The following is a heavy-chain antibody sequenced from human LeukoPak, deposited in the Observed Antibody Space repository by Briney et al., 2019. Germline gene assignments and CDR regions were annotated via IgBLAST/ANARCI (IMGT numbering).Heavy chain of an antibody. J-gene: IGHJ4*02. CDR1: GFTFSSYA. CDR3: ARDKGDGYWYYFDY. CDR2: ISYDGSNK. Sequence: GGSLRLSCAASGFTFSSYAMHWVRQAPGKGLEWVAVISYDGSNKYYADSVKGRFTISRDNSKNTLYLQMNSLRAEDTAVYYCARDKGDGYWYYFDYWGQGTLVTVSS. D-gene: IGHD5-24*01. V-gene: IGHV3-30-3*01.